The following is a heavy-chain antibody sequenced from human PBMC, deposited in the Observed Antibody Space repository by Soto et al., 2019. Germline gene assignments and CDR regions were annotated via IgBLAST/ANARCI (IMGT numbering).Heavy chain of an antibody. CDR3: ARGEAVVVVAATLNWFDP. D-gene: IGHD2-15*01. J-gene: IGHJ5*02. CDR2: ISSSSSTI. CDR1: GFTFSSYS. V-gene: IGHV3-48*02. Sequence: EVQLVESGGGLVQPGGSLRLSCAASGFTFSSYSMNWVRQAPGKGLEWVSYISSSSSTIYYADPVKGRFTISRDNAKNSLYLQMNSLRDEDTAVYYCARGEAVVVVAATLNWFDPWGQGTLVTVSS.